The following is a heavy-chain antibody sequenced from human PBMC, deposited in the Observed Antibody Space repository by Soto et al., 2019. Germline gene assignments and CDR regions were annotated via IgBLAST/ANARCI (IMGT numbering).Heavy chain of an antibody. Sequence: SETLSLTCTVSGEGISSSSYHWGWIRQPPGKGLEWIGSISYSGNTYYNSSLKSRVTISVDTSKNQFSLKLSSVTAADTAVYYCARGGYFDWPYYWGKGTLVTVSS. V-gene: IGHV4-39*02. D-gene: IGHD3-9*01. CDR1: GEGISSSSYH. CDR3: ARGGYFDWPYY. J-gene: IGHJ4*02. CDR2: ISYSGNT.